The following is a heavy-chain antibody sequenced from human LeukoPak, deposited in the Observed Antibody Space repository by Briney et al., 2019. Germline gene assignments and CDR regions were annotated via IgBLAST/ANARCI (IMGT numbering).Heavy chain of an antibody. D-gene: IGHD5-12*01. Sequence: ASVKVSCKASGYTFTSYGITWVRQAPGQGPEWMGSISADNGNTNYAQMLQGRVTMTTDTSTSTAYMELRSLRSDDTAVYYCAMAVATAGHDAFDIWGQGTMVTVSS. CDR2: ISADNGNT. CDR1: GYTFTSYG. V-gene: IGHV1-18*01. CDR3: AMAVATAGHDAFDI. J-gene: IGHJ3*02.